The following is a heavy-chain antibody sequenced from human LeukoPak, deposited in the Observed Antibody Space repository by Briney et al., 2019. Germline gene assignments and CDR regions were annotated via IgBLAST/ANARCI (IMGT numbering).Heavy chain of an antibody. J-gene: IGHJ4*02. D-gene: IGHD3-22*01. CDR1: GYTLIGYF. CDR3: AREVYSSRHFDF. Sequence: ASVKVSCKLSGYTLIGYFIHWVRQAPGQGLEWLGWINPNSGGTTYSQKFQGRVTMTRDTSISTAYMELSRLTFDDTAVYYCAREVYSSRHFDFWGQGTLVTVSS. CDR2: INPNSGGT. V-gene: IGHV1-2*02.